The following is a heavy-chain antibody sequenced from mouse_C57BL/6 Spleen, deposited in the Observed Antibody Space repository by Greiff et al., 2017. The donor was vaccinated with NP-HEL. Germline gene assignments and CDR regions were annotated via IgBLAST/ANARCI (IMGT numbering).Heavy chain of an antibody. V-gene: IGHV6-3*01. J-gene: IGHJ1*03. CDR1: GFTFSNYW. CDR3: TGRGNYGFYWYFDV. D-gene: IGHD2-1*01. Sequence: EVQLQESGGGLVQPGGSMKLSCVASGFTFSNYWMNWVRQSPEKGLEWVAQIRLKSDNYATHYAESVKGRFTISRDDSKSSVYLQMNNLRAEDTGIYYCTGRGNYGFYWYFDVWGTGTTVTVSS. CDR2: IRLKSDNYAT.